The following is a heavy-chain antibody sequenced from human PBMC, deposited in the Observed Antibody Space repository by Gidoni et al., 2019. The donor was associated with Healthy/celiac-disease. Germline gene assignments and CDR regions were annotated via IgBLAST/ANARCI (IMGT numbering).Heavy chain of an antibody. V-gene: IGHV3-66*01. CDR3: ARDRTDSSGWGRPHNWFDP. CDR2: IYSGGST. J-gene: IGHJ5*02. Sequence: EVQLVESGGGLVQPGGSLRLSCAASGFTVSSNYMRWVRQAPGKGLEWVSVIYSGGSTYYADSVKGRFTISRDNSKNTLYLQMNSLRAEDTAVYYCARDRTDSSGWGRPHNWFDPWGQGTLVTVSS. CDR1: GFTVSSNY. D-gene: IGHD6-19*01.